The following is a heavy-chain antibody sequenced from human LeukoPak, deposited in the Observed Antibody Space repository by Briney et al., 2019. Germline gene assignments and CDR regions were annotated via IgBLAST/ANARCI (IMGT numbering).Heavy chain of an antibody. J-gene: IGHJ4*02. V-gene: IGHV3-53*01. D-gene: IGHD3-22*01. Sequence: GGSLRLSCAASGFTVDNNYLSWVRQAPGKGLEWVSTIYTGGNTYYAASVKGRLTISRDFSKNTVFLHMNSLRAEDTAMYYCARGDDSGYYDYFDYWGQGALVTVSS. CDR1: GFTVDNNY. CDR2: IYTGGNT. CDR3: ARGDDSGYYDYFDY.